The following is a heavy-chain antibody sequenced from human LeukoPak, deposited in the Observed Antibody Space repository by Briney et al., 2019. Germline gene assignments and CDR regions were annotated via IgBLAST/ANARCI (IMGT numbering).Heavy chain of an antibody. CDR1: GFTFSSYA. D-gene: IGHD3-22*01. CDR2: ISSSGGST. CDR3: AKDPRRNYYDSSGYLVY. J-gene: IGHJ4*02. V-gene: IGHV3-23*01. Sequence: GGSLRLSCAASGFTFSSYAMNWVRQAPGKGLEWVSAISSSGGSTYYAASVKGRFTISRDNSKSTLYLQMNSLRAEDTAVYYCAKDPRRNYYDSSGYLVYWGQGTLVTVSS.